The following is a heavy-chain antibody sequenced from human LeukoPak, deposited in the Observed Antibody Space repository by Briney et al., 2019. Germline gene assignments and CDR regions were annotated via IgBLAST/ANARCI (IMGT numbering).Heavy chain of an antibody. V-gene: IGHV3-23*01. D-gene: IGHD4-17*01. CDR3: AKSPGGVNGDYGH. J-gene: IGHJ4*02. Sequence: GGSLRPSCAASGFTFSSYAMSWVRQAPGKGLGWVSAISGSGGSTYYADSVKGRFTISRDNSKNTLYLQMNSLRAEDTAVYYCAKSPGGVNGDYGHWGQGTLVTVSS. CDR2: ISGSGGST. CDR1: GFTFSSYA.